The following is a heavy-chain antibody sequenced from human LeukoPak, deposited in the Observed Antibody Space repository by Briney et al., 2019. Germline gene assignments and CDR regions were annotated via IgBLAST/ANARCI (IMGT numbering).Heavy chain of an antibody. J-gene: IGHJ4*02. CDR2: FDPEDGET. CDR1: GYTLTELS. CDR3: ATAGYSSGWTPPRGY. Sequence: GASVKVSCKVSGYTLTELSMHWVRQAPGKGLEWMGGFDPEDGETIYAQKFQGRVTMTEDTSTDTAYMELSSLRSEDTAVYYCATAGYSSGWTPPRGYWGQGTLVTVSS. V-gene: IGHV1-24*01. D-gene: IGHD6-19*01.